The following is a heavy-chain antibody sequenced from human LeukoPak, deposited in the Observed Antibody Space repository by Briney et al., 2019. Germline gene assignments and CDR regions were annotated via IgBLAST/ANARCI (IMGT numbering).Heavy chain of an antibody. Sequence: PGGSLRLSCAASGFTFDDYGMSWVRQAPGKWLELGSGINLNGGSTAYADSVKGRFTISRDNAKNSLDLQMNSLRAEDTAVYYCARERGLELLYYYYMDVWGKGTTVTVSS. J-gene: IGHJ6*03. CDR2: INLNGGST. V-gene: IGHV3-20*04. D-gene: IGHD1-7*01. CDR3: ARERGLELLYYYYMDV. CDR1: GFTFDDYG.